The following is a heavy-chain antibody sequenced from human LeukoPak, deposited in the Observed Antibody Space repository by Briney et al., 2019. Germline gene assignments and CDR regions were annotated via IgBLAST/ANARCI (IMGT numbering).Heavy chain of an antibody. Sequence: GGSLRLSCAASGFTFSTYCMHWVRQAPGKGPMWVSRICPDGTDTNYADSVKARFIISRDNARNTVYLQMNSLRVEDTAVYYCVRDFRSADYWGQGTLVTVSS. CDR2: ICPDGTDT. V-gene: IGHV3-74*01. J-gene: IGHJ4*02. CDR3: VRDFRSADY. CDR1: GFTFSTYC.